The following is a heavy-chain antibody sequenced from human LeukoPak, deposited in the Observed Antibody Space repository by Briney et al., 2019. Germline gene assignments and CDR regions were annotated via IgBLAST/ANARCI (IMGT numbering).Heavy chain of an antibody. D-gene: IGHD2-15*01. V-gene: IGHV4-31*03. Sequence: SQTLSLTCTVSGASMTSGGYYWNWIRQHPGKGLKWIGYVYHSGTTHYNAAFQSRVNMSVDTSTNQFSLKLTSVTAADTAVYYCARAPVVVLARAFDIWGQGTTVTVS. CDR2: VYHSGTT. J-gene: IGHJ3*02. CDR3: ARAPVVVLARAFDI. CDR1: GASMTSGGYY.